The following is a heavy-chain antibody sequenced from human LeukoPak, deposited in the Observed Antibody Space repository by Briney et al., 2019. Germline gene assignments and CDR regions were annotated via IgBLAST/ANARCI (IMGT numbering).Heavy chain of an antibody. CDR1: GFTFSFYW. CDR2: IKPDGSWK. Sequence: GGSLRLSCAASGFTFSFYWMTWVRQAPGKGLEWVANIKPDGSWKSYVDSVKGRFIISRDNAMKSLYLEMNSLRAEDTAVYYCASPLVESSGNVHFGLWGRGTLVTVSS. V-gene: IGHV3-7*05. D-gene: IGHD4-23*01. CDR3: ASPLVESSGNVHFGL. J-gene: IGHJ2*01.